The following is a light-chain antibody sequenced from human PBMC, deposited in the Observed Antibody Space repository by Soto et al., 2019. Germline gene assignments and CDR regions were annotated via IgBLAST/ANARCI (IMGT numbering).Light chain of an antibody. J-gene: IGKJ4*01. V-gene: IGKV3-15*01. CDR3: QQYNVWPLT. Sequence: EIVMTQSPATLSVSPGERATLSCRASQSVSSNLAGYQQKPGQTPKLLIYVASTRATGIPARFSGGESGTEFTPTISSLQSQDLAVYYWQQYNVWPLTFGGGTKVEFK. CDR1: QSVSSN. CDR2: VAS.